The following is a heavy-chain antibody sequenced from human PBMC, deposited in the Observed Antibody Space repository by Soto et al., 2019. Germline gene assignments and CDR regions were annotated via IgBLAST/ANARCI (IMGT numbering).Heavy chain of an antibody. CDR2: ISYDGSNK. D-gene: IGHD3-3*02. CDR1: GFTFSSYA. V-gene: IGHV3-30-3*01. Sequence: GGSLRLSCAASGFTFSSYAMHWVRQAPGKGLEWVAVISYDGSNKYYADSVKDRFTISRDNSKNTLYLQMNSLRAEDTAVYYCARDFSGRNYYYYGMDVWGQGTTVTVSS. CDR3: ARDFSGRNYYYYGMDV. J-gene: IGHJ6*02.